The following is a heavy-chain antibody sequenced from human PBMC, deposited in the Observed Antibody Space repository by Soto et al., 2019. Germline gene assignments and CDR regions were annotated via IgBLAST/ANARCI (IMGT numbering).Heavy chain of an antibody. Sequence: SETLSLTCAVYGGSFSGYYWSWIRQPPWKGLEWIGEINHSGSTNYNPSLKSRVTISVDTSKNQFSLKLSSVTAADTAVYYCARLRAAAGFYYYYYGMDVWGQGTTVTVSS. CDR2: INHSGST. CDR3: ARLRAAAGFYYYYYGMDV. D-gene: IGHD6-13*01. V-gene: IGHV4-34*01. CDR1: GGSFSGYY. J-gene: IGHJ6*02.